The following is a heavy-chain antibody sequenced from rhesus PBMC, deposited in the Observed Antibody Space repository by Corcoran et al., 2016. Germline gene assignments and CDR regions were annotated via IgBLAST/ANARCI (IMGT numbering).Heavy chain of an antibody. CDR2: ITYSGST. Sequence: QVQLQESGPGLVKPSETLSLTCAVSGGSISSGYYYWSWIRLPPGKGLEWIGYITYSGSTSYNPSLKRRVTISSDTSKNQCSLKRSSVTAADTAVYYCASLYGYYFDYWGQGVLVTVSS. D-gene: IGHD3-9*01. V-gene: IGHV4-122*02. J-gene: IGHJ4*01. CDR1: GGSISSGYYY. CDR3: ASLYGYYFDY.